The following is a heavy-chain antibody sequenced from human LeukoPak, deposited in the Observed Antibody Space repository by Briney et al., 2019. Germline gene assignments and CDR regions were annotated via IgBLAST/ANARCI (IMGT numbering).Heavy chain of an antibody. CDR3: ARGPPNWGYGY. J-gene: IGHJ4*02. CDR1: GYTFTSYD. V-gene: IGHV1-8*01. Sequence: ASVKVSCKASGYTFTSYDFNWVRQATGQRPEWKGWMSPNSGDTGYAQKFQDRVTMTRNTSISTAYMELSSLRSDDTAVYYCARGPPNWGYGYWGPGTLVTVSS. D-gene: IGHD7-27*01. CDR2: MSPNSGDT.